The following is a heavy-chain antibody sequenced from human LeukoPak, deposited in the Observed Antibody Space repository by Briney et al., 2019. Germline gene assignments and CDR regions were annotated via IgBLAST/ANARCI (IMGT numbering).Heavy chain of an antibody. D-gene: IGHD6-19*01. J-gene: IGHJ4*02. V-gene: IGHV3-30*02. CDR2: TRYDGSEK. CDR1: GFTFSSYG. CDR3: AKDNSGWAFDY. Sequence: GGSLRLSCAASGFTFSSYGMYWVRQAPGKGLEWMAFTRYDGSEKWYADSVKGRFTISRDNSKNTLYLQMSTLRPEDTAVYYCAKDNSGWAFDYWGQGTLVTVSS.